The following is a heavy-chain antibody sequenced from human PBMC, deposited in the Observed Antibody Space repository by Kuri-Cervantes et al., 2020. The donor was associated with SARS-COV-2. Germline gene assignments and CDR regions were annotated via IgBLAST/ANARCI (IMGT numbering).Heavy chain of an antibody. CDR3: ARTDPQLPHLIY. Sequence: GESLKISCAASGFTFSSYAMSWVRQAPGKGLEWVSSISSSSSYIYYADSVKGRFTISRDNAKNSLYLQMNSLRAEDTAVYYCARTDPQLPHLIYWGQGTLVTVSS. CDR1: GFTFSSYA. D-gene: IGHD1-14*01. CDR2: ISSSSSYI. J-gene: IGHJ4*02. V-gene: IGHV3-21*01.